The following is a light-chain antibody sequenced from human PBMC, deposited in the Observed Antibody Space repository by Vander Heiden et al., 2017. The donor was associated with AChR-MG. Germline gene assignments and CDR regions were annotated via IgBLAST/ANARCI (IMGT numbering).Light chain of an antibody. CDR1: QSVSSN. Sequence: EIVMTQSPATLSVSPGERATLSCRASQSVSSNLAWYQQKPGQAPRLLIYGASTRATGIPARFSGSGSGTEFTLTISSLQSEDFAVYYWQYDNNWYTFGQGTKLEIK. CDR3: QYDNNWYT. CDR2: GAS. J-gene: IGKJ2*01. V-gene: IGKV3-15*01.